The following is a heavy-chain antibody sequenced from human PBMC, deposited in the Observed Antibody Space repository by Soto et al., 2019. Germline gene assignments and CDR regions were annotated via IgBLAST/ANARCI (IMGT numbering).Heavy chain of an antibody. J-gene: IGHJ3*01. Sequence: SDTPALSCTVCGGSLKSQFGAWIRKPPGKGLEWVGYIFYTGITNYNPSLQSRVSISVDTSKERFSLTLNSVTAADTAVYYCARGGYDFSGVNFDEGFDFWGEGIPVTVSS. D-gene: IGHD3-22*01. CDR1: GGSLKSQF. CDR2: IFYTGIT. CDR3: ARGGYDFSGVNFDEGFDF. V-gene: IGHV4-59*11.